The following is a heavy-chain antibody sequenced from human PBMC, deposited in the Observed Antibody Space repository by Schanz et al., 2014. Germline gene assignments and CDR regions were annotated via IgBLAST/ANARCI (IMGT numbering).Heavy chain of an antibody. D-gene: IGHD3-10*01. V-gene: IGHV3-23*04. CDR2: LSEGGGGT. J-gene: IGHJ3*02. CDR1: GFTFSSYA. Sequence: EVKMVESGGGLVKPGGSLRLSCAASGFTFSSYAMSWVRQAPGKGLEWVSALSEGGGGTHYADSVRGRFTISRDNSKNTLYLQMKSLRAEDTAVYYCAKGRFGELSAFDIWGQGTMVTVSS. CDR3: AKGRFGELSAFDI.